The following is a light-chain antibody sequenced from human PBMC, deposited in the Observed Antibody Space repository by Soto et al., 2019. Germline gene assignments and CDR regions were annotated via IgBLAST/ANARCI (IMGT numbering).Light chain of an antibody. V-gene: IGKV3-20*01. Sequence: DTVLTQSPGTLSLSRGERPTLPCRESQCFTSRHLAWYQQKPGHAPSLLIYGASNRAAGIPDRFSGSGSGTDFTLTISRLEPEDFAVYFCQQYGSPPFSFGQGTKVEIK. CDR3: QQYGSPPFS. CDR2: GAS. J-gene: IGKJ2*03. CDR1: QCFTSRH.